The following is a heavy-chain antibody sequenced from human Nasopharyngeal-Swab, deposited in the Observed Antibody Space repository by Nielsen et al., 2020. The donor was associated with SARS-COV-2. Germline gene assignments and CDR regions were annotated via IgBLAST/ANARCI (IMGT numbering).Heavy chain of an antibody. D-gene: IGHD4/OR15-4a*01. CDR2: INNRGT. V-gene: IGHV4-34*01. CDR3: VRGHFGGFDS. Sequence: SETLSLTCAVYGASFGPFYWGWIRQPPGKGLEWIGEINNRGTSYNPSLESRITISPDTSNNQFSLRLTSVNAADTAIYYCVRGHFGGFDSWGQGTLVTVSS. J-gene: IGHJ4*02. CDR1: GASFGPFY.